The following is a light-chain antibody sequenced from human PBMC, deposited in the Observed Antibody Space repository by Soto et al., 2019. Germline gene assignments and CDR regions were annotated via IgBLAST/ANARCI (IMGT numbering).Light chain of an antibody. Sequence: QSVLTQPASVSGSPGQSITISCTGTSSDVGGYNYVSWYQQHPGKAPKLMIYEVSNRPSGVSNRFSGSKSGNTASLTISGLQAEDEADYYCSSYTSSSTYVFGTGTMLTVL. CDR3: SSYTSSSTYV. V-gene: IGLV2-14*01. CDR1: SSDVGGYNY. CDR2: EVS. J-gene: IGLJ1*01.